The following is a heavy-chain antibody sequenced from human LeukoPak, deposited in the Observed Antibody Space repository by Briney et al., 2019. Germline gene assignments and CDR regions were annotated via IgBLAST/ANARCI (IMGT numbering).Heavy chain of an antibody. CDR3: ARDYYGSGSYPYYFDY. CDR2: IKQDGSEK. J-gene: IGHJ4*02. V-gene: IGHV3-7*01. CDR1: GFTFSSYW. Sequence: GGSLRLSCAASGFTFSSYWMSWVRQVSGKGLEWVANIKQDGSEKYYVDSVKGRFTISRDNAKNSLYLQMNSLRAEDTAVYYCARDYYGSGSYPYYFDYWGQGTLVTVSS. D-gene: IGHD3-10*01.